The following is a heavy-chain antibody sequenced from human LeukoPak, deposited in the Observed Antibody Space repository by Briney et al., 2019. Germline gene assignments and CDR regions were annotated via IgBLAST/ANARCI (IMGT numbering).Heavy chain of an antibody. CDR1: GFTFSSYS. Sequence: GGSLRLSCAASGFTFSSYSMNWVRQAPGKGLEWVSYISSSSSTIYYADSVKGRFTISRDNAKNSLYLQMNSLRAEDTAVYYCARDFGDSSDYWGQGTLVTVSS. CDR2: ISSSSSTI. J-gene: IGHJ4*02. CDR3: ARDFGDSSDY. D-gene: IGHD3-22*01. V-gene: IGHV3-48*01.